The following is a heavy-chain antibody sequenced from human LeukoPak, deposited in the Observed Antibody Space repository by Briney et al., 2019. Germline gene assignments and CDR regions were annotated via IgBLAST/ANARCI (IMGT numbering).Heavy chain of an antibody. CDR3: ARSPLGVASNWAFDY. Sequence: ASVKVSCKASGYTFTSHYMHWVRQAPGQGLEWMGIINPSGGSTSYAQNFQGRVTMTRDTSTTTVYMELCSLRFEDTAVYYCARSPLGVASNWAFDYWGQGTLVTVSS. J-gene: IGHJ4*02. CDR2: INPSGGST. V-gene: IGHV1-46*01. CDR1: GYTFTSHY. D-gene: IGHD7-27*01.